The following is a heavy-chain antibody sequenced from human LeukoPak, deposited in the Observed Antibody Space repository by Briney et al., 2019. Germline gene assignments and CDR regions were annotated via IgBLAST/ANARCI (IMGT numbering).Heavy chain of an antibody. Sequence: RRASVKVSCKASGGTFSSYVISWVRQAPGQGLEWMGGIIPIFGTANYAQKFQGRVTITADESTSTAYMELSSLRSEDTAVYYCARDIDFWSGSNFDYWGQGTLVTVSS. CDR2: IIPIFGTA. CDR3: ARDIDFWSGSNFDY. J-gene: IGHJ4*02. V-gene: IGHV1-69*13. CDR1: GGTFSSYV. D-gene: IGHD3-3*01.